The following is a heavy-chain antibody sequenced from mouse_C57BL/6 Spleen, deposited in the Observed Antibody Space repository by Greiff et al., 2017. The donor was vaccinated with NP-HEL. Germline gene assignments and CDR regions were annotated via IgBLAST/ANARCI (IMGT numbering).Heavy chain of an antibody. D-gene: IGHD2-2*01. V-gene: IGHV1-54*01. J-gene: IGHJ2*01. Sequence: QVQLQQSGAELVRPGTSVKVSCKASGYAFTNYLIEWVKQRPGQGLEWIGVINPGSGGTNYNEKFKGKATLTADKSSSTAYMQLSSLTSEDSAVYFYARTDGYDVDYWGQGTTLTVSS. CDR2: INPGSGGT. CDR1: GYAFTNYL. CDR3: ARTDGYDVDY.